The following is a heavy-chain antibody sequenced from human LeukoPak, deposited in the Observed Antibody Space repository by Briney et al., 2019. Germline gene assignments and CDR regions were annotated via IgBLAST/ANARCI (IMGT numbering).Heavy chain of an antibody. J-gene: IGHJ4*02. CDR3: ASWIIAFGGSDFDY. V-gene: IGHV4-39*01. CDR1: GGSISSSSYY. D-gene: IGHD3-16*01. Sequence: SETLSLTCTVSGGSISSSSYYWGWIRQPPGKGLEWIGSIYYSGSTYYNPSLKSRVTISVDTSKNQFSLKLSSVTAADTAVYYCASWIIAFGGSDFDYWGQGTLVTVSS. CDR2: IYYSGST.